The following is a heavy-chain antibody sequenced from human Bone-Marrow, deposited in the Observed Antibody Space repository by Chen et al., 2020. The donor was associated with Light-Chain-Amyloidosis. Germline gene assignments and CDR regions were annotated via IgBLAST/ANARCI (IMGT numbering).Heavy chain of an antibody. Sequence: VKPGGSLRLSCAASGFTFSAYAMNWVRQAPGKGLEWVSSISSGSTYIFYTTSVKGRFTISRDNAKNSLFLQMNSLRGEDTAVYYCASGLYGDYADFWGQGTLVTVSS. V-gene: IGHV3-21*01. D-gene: IGHD4-17*01. CDR3: ASGLYGDYADF. CDR1: GFTFSAYA. CDR2: ISSGSTYI. J-gene: IGHJ4*02.